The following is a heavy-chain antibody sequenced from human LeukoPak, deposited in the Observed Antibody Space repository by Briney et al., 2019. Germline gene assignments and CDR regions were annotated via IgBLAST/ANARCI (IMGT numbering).Heavy chain of an antibody. D-gene: IGHD3-22*01. Sequence: PGRSLRLSCAASGFTFSSYGMHWVRQAPGKGLEWVAVISYDGSIKYYADSVKGRFTISRDNSKNTLYLQMNSLRAEDTAVYYCAKDRGYYDSSGYFVASYADYWGQGTLVTVSS. CDR3: AKDRGYYDSSGYFVASYADY. CDR1: GFTFSSYG. J-gene: IGHJ4*02. CDR2: ISYDGSIK. V-gene: IGHV3-30*18.